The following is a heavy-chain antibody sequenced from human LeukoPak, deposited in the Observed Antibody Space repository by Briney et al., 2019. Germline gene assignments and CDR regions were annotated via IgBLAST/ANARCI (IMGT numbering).Heavy chain of an antibody. CDR2: INDGGST. D-gene: IGHD6-13*01. CDR3: ARRTYSSSWSAGTSGFDY. Sequence: PSETLSLTCAVYGGSFTKHQWSWIRQPPGKGLEWIGAINDGGSTNYNPSLKSRVTISVDTSKNQFSLKLSSVTAADTAVYYCARRTYSSSWSAGTSGFDYWGQGTLVTVSS. V-gene: IGHV4-34*01. J-gene: IGHJ4*02. CDR1: GGSFTKHQ.